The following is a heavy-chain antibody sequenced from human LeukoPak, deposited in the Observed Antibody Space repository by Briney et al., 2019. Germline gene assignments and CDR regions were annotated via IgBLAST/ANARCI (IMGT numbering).Heavy chain of an antibody. D-gene: IGHD3-10*01. CDR2: INHSGST. Sequence: PSETLSLTCTVSGGSISSSSYYWSWIRQPPGKGLEWIGEINHSGSTNYNPSLKSRVTISVDTSKNQFSLKLSSVTAADTAVYYCARGQRGSGRLTDYWGQGTLVTVSS. V-gene: IGHV4-39*07. CDR1: GGSISSSSYY. J-gene: IGHJ4*02. CDR3: ARGQRGSGRLTDY.